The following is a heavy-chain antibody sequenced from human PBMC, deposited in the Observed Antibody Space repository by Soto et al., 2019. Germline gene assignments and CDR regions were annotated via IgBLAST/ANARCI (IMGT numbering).Heavy chain of an antibody. CDR3: ARRNDFPDY. V-gene: IGHV5-51*01. D-gene: IGHD3-3*01. Sequence: GESLKISCKGSGYSFASYWIGWVRQMPGKGLEWMAIIYPGDSDARYSPSFQGQVTVSADKSINNVYLQWSSLKASDTAIYYCARRNDFPDYWGQGTLVTVSS. CDR2: IYPGDSDA. J-gene: IGHJ4*02. CDR1: GYSFASYW.